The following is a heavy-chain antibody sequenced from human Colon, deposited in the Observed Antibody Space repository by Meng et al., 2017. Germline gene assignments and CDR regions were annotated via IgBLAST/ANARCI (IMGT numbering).Heavy chain of an antibody. V-gene: IGHV4-34*01. J-gene: IGHJ4*02. D-gene: IGHD6-13*01. CDR2: INHTGNT. Sequence: GQLRQWGAGLLKPSETLSLTCAVYGGSFSGYSWSWIRQPPGKGLEWIGEINHTGNTNYNPSLKSRVTISVDKSKNQFSLKLSSVTAADTAVYYCARNSAAGVDYWGQGTLVTVSS. CDR1: GGSFSGYS. CDR3: ARNSAAGVDY.